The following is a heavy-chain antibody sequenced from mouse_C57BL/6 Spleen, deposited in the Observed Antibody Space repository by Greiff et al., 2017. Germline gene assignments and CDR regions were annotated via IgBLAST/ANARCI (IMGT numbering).Heavy chain of an antibody. Sequence: EVKLVESGGGLVKPGGSLKLSCAASGFTFSDYGMHWVRQAPEKGLEWVAYISSGSSTIYYADTVKGRFTISRDNAKNTLFLQMTSLRSEDTAMYYCARPLNYYGSSPAWFACWGQGTLVTVSA. CDR2: ISSGSSTI. V-gene: IGHV5-17*01. D-gene: IGHD1-1*01. J-gene: IGHJ3*01. CDR1: GFTFSDYG. CDR3: ARPLNYYGSSPAWFAC.